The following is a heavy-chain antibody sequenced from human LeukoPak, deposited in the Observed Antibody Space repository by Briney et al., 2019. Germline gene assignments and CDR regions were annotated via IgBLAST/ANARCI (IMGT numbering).Heavy chain of an antibody. J-gene: IGHJ4*02. V-gene: IGHV3-23*01. Sequence: GGSLRLSCAASGFTFSSYAMSWVRQSPGRGLEWVSAISGGGGSTYYAYYADSVRGRFTISRDNSKNTLYLQMNSLRAEDTAVYYCAKFYDILTAYFDYWGQGTLVTVSS. CDR3: AKFYDILTAYFDY. CDR1: GFTFSSYA. D-gene: IGHD3-9*01. CDR2: ISGGGGSTYYA.